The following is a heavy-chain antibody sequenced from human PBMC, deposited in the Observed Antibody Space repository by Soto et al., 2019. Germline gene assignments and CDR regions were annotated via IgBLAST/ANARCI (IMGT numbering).Heavy chain of an antibody. Sequence: QITLKESGPTLVKPTQTLTLTCTFSGFSLTTRGVGVGWIRXXXXKXLECLALIYWDDDKRYSPSLQSRLSXXXXXXXXXXVXXXXXXXXXXXXTYXCAHIXNYYQYDWFDPWGQGTLVSVSS. CDR1: GFSLTTRGVG. D-gene: IGHD3-16*01. CDR2: IYWDDDK. CDR3: AHIXNYYQYDWFDP. V-gene: IGHV2-5*02. J-gene: IGHJ5*02.